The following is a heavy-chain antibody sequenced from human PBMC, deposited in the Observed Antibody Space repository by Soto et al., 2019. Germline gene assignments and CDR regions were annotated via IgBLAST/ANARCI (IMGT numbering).Heavy chain of an antibody. CDR1: GGSVSSGDYY. CDR3: ARGNDFRNGYSFDY. Sequence: LSLTCTVSGGSVSSGDYYWSWIRQPPGKELEWLGYIYYSGSTNYNPSLKSRVTLSIDTPKNHFSLKLSSVTAADAAMYFCARGNDFRNGYSFDYWRQRHLVTVSS. J-gene: IGHJ4*02. V-gene: IGHV4-61*03. CDR2: IYYSGST. D-gene: IGHD3-3*01.